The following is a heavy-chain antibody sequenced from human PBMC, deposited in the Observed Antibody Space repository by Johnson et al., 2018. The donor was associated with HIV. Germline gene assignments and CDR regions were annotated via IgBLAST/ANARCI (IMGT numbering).Heavy chain of an antibody. J-gene: IGHJ3*02. Sequence: VRLVESGGGLVKPGGSLRLSCRASGFPFSNAWMNWVRQAPGKGLEWVGRLKSKVDGGTTDYAAPVKDRFTISRDDSKNKLYLQMSSLRTEEAAMYYCTTGGDAFEIWGQGTMVNVSS. CDR3: TTGGDAFEI. D-gene: IGHD3-16*01. V-gene: IGHV3-15*01. CDR1: GFPFSNAW. CDR2: LKSKVDGGTT.